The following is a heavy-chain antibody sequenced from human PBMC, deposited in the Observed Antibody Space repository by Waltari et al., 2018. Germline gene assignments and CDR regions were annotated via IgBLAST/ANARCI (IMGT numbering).Heavy chain of an antibody. V-gene: IGHV3-53*01. D-gene: IGHD1-26*01. CDR3: ARDKGVEPTTRFDY. J-gene: IGHJ4*02. CDR2: VTSDDKT. Sequence: EVQLVESGGGLIQPGGSLRLSCAASAFSVSSNDMTWVRQAQGKGLEWLSMVTSDDKTYYADSVKGRFTSSRDNSKNTLYLEMSSLTAEDTAVYYCARDKGVEPTTRFDYWGQGTLVTVSS. CDR1: AFSVSSND.